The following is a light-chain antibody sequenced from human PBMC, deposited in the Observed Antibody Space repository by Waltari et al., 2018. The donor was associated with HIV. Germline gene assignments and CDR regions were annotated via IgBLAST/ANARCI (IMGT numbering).Light chain of an antibody. CDR2: EVN. V-gene: IGLV2-8*01. CDR1: SSDVGDYHY. J-gene: IGLJ3*02. CDR3: SSYVGSNRV. Sequence: QSALTPPPSASGSPGQSVTISCTGISSDVGDYHYVSWYQQHPGKAPQLMIYEVNKRPSGVPDRFSGSKSGNTASLTVSGLQAEDEADYYCSSYVGSNRVFGGGTKLTVL.